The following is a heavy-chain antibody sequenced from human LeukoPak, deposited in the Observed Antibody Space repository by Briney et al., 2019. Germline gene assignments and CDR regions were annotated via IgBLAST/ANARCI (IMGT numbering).Heavy chain of an antibody. CDR3: AKDKQYCSSTSCYRWFDP. CDR1: GFTLGDYA. CDR2: ICWDSGSI. D-gene: IGHD2-2*01. J-gene: IGHJ5*02. Sequence: SLRLSWASSGFTLGDYALQWVRQAPGKGLEWVSGICWDSGSIGYADSVKGRFTISRDNAKNSLYLQMNSLRAEDTALYYCAKDKQYCSSTSCYRWFDPWGQGTLVTVSS. V-gene: IGHV3-9*01.